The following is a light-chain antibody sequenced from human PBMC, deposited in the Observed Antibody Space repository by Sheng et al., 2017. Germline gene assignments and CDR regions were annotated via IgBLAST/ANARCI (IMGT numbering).Light chain of an antibody. J-gene: IGKJ4*01. CDR3: QQSYSTPLT. V-gene: IGKV1D-8*03. Sequence: VIWMTQSPSLLSASTGDRVTITCRASQGISSYLAWYQQKPGKAPKLLIYAASSLQSGVPSRFSGSGSGTDFTLTISSLQPEDFATYYCQQSYSTPLTFGGGTKVEIK. CDR2: AAS. CDR1: QGISSY.